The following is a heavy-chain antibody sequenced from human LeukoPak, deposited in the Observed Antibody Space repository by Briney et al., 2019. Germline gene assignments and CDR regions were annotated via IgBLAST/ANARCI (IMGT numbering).Heavy chain of an antibody. CDR1: GFTFSSYA. CDR3: ARVGYCGGDCYSSGLDY. J-gene: IGHJ4*02. Sequence: GRSLRLSCAASGFTFSSYAMHWVRQAPGKGLEWVAVISYDGSNKYYADSVKGRFTISRDNSKNTLYLQMNSLRAEDTAVYYCARVGYCGGDCYSSGLDYWGQGTLVTVSS. D-gene: IGHD2-21*02. CDR2: ISYDGSNK. V-gene: IGHV3-30*04.